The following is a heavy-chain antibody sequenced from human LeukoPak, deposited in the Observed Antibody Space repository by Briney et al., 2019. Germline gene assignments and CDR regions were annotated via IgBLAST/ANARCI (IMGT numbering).Heavy chain of an antibody. CDR2: ISWDGGST. D-gene: IGHD6-13*01. CDR1: GFTFDDYA. J-gene: IGHJ6*03. CDR3: AKDGAAAGGSKDYYYYYMDG. V-gene: IGHV3-43D*03. Sequence: HSGGSLRLSCAASGFTFDDYAMHWVRHAPGKGLEWVSLISWDGGSTYYADSVKGRFTISRDNSKNSLYLQMNSLRAEDTALYYCAKDGAAAGGSKDYYYYYMDGWGKGTTVTVSS.